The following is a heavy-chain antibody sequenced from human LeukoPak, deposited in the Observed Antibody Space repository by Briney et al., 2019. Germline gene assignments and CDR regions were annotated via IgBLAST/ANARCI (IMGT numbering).Heavy chain of an antibody. CDR1: GFTFSSYS. CDR3: ARYSGSYFDY. V-gene: IGHV3-21*01. CDR2: ISSSSSYI. D-gene: IGHD1-26*01. Sequence: GGSLRLSCAASGFTFSSYSMNWVRQAPGKGLEWVSSISSSSSYIYYADSVKGRFTISKDNAKNSLYLQMNSLRAEDTAVYYCARYSGSYFDYWGQGTLVTVSS. J-gene: IGHJ4*02.